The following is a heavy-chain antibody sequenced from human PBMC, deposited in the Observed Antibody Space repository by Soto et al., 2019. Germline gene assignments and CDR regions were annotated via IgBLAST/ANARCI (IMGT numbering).Heavy chain of an antibody. V-gene: IGHV3-23*01. Sequence: EVQLLDSGGGLVQPGESQRLSCAASGFTFSSYAMTWVRQVPGKGLEWVSSISNSGYSTYYADSVKGRFTISRDNSKNTLYLQLNSLRAEDTAVYYCARDGAPNWYFDLWAVVPWSLSPQ. CDR3: ARDGAPNWYFDL. CDR1: GFTFSSYA. D-gene: IGHD2-15*01. J-gene: IGHJ2*01. CDR2: ISNSGYST.